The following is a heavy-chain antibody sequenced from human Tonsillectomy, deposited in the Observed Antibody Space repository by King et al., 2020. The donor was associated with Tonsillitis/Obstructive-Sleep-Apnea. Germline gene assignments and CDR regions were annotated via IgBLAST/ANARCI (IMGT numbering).Heavy chain of an antibody. CDR2: ISYDGSNK. CDR1: GFTFSSYA. J-gene: IGHJ4*02. D-gene: IGHD1-26*01. V-gene: IGHV3-30*04. Sequence: QLVQSGGGVVQPGRSLRLSCAASGFTFSSYAMHWVRQAPGKGLEWVAVISYDGSNKYYADSVKGRFTISRDNSKNTLYLQMNSLRAEDTAVYYCASARFHSRYSESHYGEDYWGQGTLVTVSS. CDR3: ASARFHSRYSESHYGEDY.